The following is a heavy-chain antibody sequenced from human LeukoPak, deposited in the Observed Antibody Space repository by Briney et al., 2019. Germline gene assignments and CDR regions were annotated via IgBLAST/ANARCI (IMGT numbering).Heavy chain of an antibody. V-gene: IGHV3-74*01. CDR2: INSDGSST. J-gene: IGHJ4*02. D-gene: IGHD2-8*01. CDR3: ARAVNGCFDY. CDR1: GFTFSSYW. Sequence: GGTLRLPYAASGFTFSSYWMQWVSQAPGKGWVWVSLINSDGSSTSYAGSVKGRFTISRDNAKNTLYRQMNSLRAEDTSVYYCARAVNGCFDYWGQGTLVTVSS.